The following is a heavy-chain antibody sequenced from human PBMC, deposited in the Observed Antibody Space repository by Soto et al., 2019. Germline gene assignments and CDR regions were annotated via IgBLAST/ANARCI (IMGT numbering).Heavy chain of an antibody. V-gene: IGHV4-4*02. Sequence: VKLRQAGPGLVKTSGTLFLTCVVSGGSVSSTNWWTWVRQPPGKRLEWIGEIYHNWSPTYSPSLRGRATISVDKSNNQFSLRLGSVTAADTAVYYCATLPPRIAVTVLPIPTWGQGIQVTVSS. J-gene: IGHJ5*02. CDR2: IYHNWSP. CDR1: GGSVSSTNW. CDR3: ATLPPRIAVTVLPIPT. D-gene: IGHD4-17*01.